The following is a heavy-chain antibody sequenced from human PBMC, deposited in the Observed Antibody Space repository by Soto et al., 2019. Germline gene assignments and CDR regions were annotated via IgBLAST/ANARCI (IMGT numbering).Heavy chain of an antibody. Sequence: QVQLVQSGAEVKKPGASVKVSCKASGYTFTGYYMHWVRQAPGQGLEWMGWINPNSGGTNYAQKFQGRVTMTRDTPIRTAYWELSRRGSDDTAGYSCARVDRAAGPAYYYSGMDVWAKGPRSPSP. J-gene: IGHJ6*02. V-gene: IGHV1-2*02. D-gene: IGHD6-13*01. CDR1: GYTFTGYY. CDR2: INPNSGGT. CDR3: ARVDRAAGPAYYYSGMDV.